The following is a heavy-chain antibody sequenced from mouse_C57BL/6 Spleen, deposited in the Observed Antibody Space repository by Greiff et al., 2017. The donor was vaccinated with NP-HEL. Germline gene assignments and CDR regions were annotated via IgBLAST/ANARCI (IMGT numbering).Heavy chain of an antibody. CDR3: ARSRRYYFDY. D-gene: IGHD1-1*01. J-gene: IGHJ2*01. CDR1: GFTFSDYG. V-gene: IGHV5-17*01. CDR2: ISSGSSTI. Sequence: EVKVVESGGGLVKPGGSLKLSCAASGFTFSDYGMHWVRQAPEKGLEWVAYISSGSSTIYYADTVKGRFTISRDNAKNTLFLQMTSLRSEDTAMYYCARSRRYYFDYWGQGTTLTVSS.